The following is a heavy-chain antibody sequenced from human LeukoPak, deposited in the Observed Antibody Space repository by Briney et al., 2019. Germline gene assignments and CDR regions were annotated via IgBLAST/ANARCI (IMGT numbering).Heavy chain of an antibody. V-gene: IGHV3-23*01. CDR1: GFTFSSYV. J-gene: IGHJ4*02. D-gene: IGHD3-10*01. CDR3: AKGGMVRGEYDY. Sequence: GGSLRLSCAASGFTFSSYVMGWVRQAPGKGLEWVSGISGSGGSTYFADSVKGRFTISRDNSKNTLYLQMNTLRVEDTAVYYCAKGGMVRGEYDYWGQGTLVTVSS. CDR2: ISGSGGST.